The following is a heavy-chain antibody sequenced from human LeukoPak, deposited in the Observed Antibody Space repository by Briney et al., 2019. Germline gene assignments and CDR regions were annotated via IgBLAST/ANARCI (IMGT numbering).Heavy chain of an antibody. D-gene: IGHD2-2*02. CDR3: AKVPVPAAIRYYFDY. V-gene: IGHV3-23*01. CDR2: ISGSGGST. CDR1: GLTFSNYA. Sequence: GESLRLSCAASGLTFSNYAMSWVRQAPGKGLEWVSAISGSGGSTYYADSEKGRFTISRDNSKNTLYLQMNSLRAEDTAVYYCAKVPVPAAIRYYFDYWGQGTLVTVSS. J-gene: IGHJ4*02.